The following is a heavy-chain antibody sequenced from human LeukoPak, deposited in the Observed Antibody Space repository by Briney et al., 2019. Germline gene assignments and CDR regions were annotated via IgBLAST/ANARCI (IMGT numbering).Heavy chain of an antibody. V-gene: IGHV1-2*02. CDR2: INPNSGGT. D-gene: IGHD2-2*01. CDR3: AATTIVVVPAAPMDV. CDR1: GYTFTGYY. Sequence: ASVKVSCKGSGYTFTGYYMHWVRQAPGQGREWMGWINPNSGGTNYAQKFQGRVTMTRDTPISTAYMELSRLRSDDTAVYYCAATTIVVVPAAPMDVWGKGTTVTVSS. J-gene: IGHJ6*04.